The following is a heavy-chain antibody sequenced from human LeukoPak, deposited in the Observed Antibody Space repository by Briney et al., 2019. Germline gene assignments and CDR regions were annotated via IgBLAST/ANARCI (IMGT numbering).Heavy chain of an antibody. J-gene: IGHJ3*02. CDR1: GFTFSSYA. D-gene: IGHD4-23*01. Sequence: GGSLRLSCAASGFTFSSYAMSWVRQAPGKGLEWVSAISGSGGSTYYADSVKGRFTISRDNSKNTLYLQMNSLRAEDTAVYYCARPLTHDYGGPPSDAFDIWGQGTMVTVSS. CDR3: ARPLTHDYGGPPSDAFDI. CDR2: ISGSGGST. V-gene: IGHV3-23*01.